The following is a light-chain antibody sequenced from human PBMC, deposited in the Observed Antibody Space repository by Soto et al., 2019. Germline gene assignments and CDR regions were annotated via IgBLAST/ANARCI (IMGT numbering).Light chain of an antibody. CDR3: VLYMGSGISV. Sequence: QAVVTQEPSFSVSPGRTVTLTCGLSSGSVSTSYYPSWYQQTPGQAPRTLIYSTNTRSSGVPDRFSGYILGNKAALTITGAQADDESDYCCVLYMGSGISVFGGGTQLTVL. J-gene: IGLJ3*02. CDR2: STN. CDR1: SGSVSTSYY. V-gene: IGLV8-61*01.